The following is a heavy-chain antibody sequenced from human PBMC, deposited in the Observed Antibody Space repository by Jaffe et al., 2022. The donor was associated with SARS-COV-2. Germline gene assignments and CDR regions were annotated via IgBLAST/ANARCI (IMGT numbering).Heavy chain of an antibody. Sequence: EVQLVESGGGLVQTGGSLRLSCAVSGFAFNSYSMNWVRQAPGKGLEWVSYITNTGGSIFYADSVKGRFTISRDNAKNSLYLQMNSLRDDDTGVYYCARESRQWQSTSFDYWGQGTLVTVSS. D-gene: IGHD6-19*01. CDR2: ITNTGGSI. J-gene: IGHJ4*02. CDR1: GFAFNSYS. CDR3: ARESRQWQSTSFDY. V-gene: IGHV3-48*02.